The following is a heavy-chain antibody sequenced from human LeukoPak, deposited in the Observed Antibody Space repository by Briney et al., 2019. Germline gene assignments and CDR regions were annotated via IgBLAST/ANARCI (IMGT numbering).Heavy chain of an antibody. Sequence: GGSLRLSCAASGFTFSSYWMSWVRQAPGKGLEWVANIKQDGSEKYYVDSVKGRFAISRDNAKNSLYLQMNSLRAEDTAVYYCARDHFRRSYYDSSGSAVVTDYWGQGTLVTVSS. CDR3: ARDHFRRSYYDSSGSAVVTDY. CDR2: IKQDGSEK. CDR1: GFTFSSYW. V-gene: IGHV3-7*01. D-gene: IGHD3-22*01. J-gene: IGHJ4*02.